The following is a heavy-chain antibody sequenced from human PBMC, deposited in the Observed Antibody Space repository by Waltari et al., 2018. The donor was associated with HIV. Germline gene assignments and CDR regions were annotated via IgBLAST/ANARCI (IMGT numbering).Heavy chain of an antibody. CDR1: GGSISSSSYY. Sequence: QLQLQESGPGLVKPSETLSLTCTVSGGSISSSSYYWGWIRQPPGKGLEWIGSIYYSGSTYYNPSLKSRVTISVDTAKNQFSLKLSSVTAADTAVYYCARIGDSNNWFDPWGQGTLVTVSS. D-gene: IGHD4-17*01. CDR3: ARIGDSNNWFDP. V-gene: IGHV4-39*07. CDR2: IYYSGST. J-gene: IGHJ5*02.